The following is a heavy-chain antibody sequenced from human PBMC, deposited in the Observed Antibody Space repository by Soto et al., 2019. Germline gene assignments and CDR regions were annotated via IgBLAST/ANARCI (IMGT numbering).Heavy chain of an antibody. J-gene: IGHJ4*02. CDR1: GVTFSSYA. D-gene: IGHD3-22*01. CDR2: ISGSGGST. V-gene: IGHV3-23*01. CDR3: AKDLYYYDSSGYYYPYYFDY. Sequence: PGGSLGLSCAASGVTFSSYAMSWVRQAPGKGLEWVSAISGSGGSTYYADSVKGRFTISRDNSKNTLYLQMNSLRAEDTAVYYCAKDLYYYDSSGYYYPYYFDYWGQRTLVTVSS.